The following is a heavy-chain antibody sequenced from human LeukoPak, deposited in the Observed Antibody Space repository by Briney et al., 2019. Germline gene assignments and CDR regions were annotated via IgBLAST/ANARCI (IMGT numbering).Heavy chain of an antibody. CDR2: ISWNSGKI. D-gene: IGHD3-16*01. V-gene: IGHV3-9*01. Sequence: GGSLRLSCAASGFTFDDYAMHWVRQGSGKGLEWVSGISWNSGKIVYADSVKGRFTISRDNAKNSLYLQMNSLRAEDTALYYCAKDFYRLGEFDAFDNWGQGTMVTVSS. CDR3: AKDFYRLGEFDAFDN. CDR1: GFTFDDYA. J-gene: IGHJ3*02.